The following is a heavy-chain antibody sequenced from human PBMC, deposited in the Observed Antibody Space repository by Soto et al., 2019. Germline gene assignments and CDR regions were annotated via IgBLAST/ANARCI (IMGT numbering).Heavy chain of an antibody. J-gene: IGHJ6*03. Sequence: GGSLRLSCAASGFTFSNYWMHWVRQAPGKGLVWVSHINSDGSSTSYADSVKGRFTISRDNAKNTLYLQMNSLRAEDTAVYYCARPPAGYYYYMDVWGKGTTVTVSS. CDR1: GFTFSNYW. CDR2: INSDGSST. V-gene: IGHV3-74*01. CDR3: ARPPAGYYYYMDV.